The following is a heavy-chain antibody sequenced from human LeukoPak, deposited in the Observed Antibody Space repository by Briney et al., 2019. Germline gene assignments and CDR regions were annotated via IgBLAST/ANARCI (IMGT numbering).Heavy chain of an antibody. D-gene: IGHD6-13*01. CDR1: GDSMSSDDSY. CDR3: ARGKAALTPGY. V-gene: IGHV4-30-4*08. CDR2: ISYRGTT. Sequence: PSETLSLTCSVSGDSMSSDDSYWSWIRQPPGKGLEWIGYISYRGTTSYNPSLKSRVAISVDTSKIQFSLKLISVTAADTAVYYCARGKAALTPGYWGQGTLVTASS. J-gene: IGHJ4*02.